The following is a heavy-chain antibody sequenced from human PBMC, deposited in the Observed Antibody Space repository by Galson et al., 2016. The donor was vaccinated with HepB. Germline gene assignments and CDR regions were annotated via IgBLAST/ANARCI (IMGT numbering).Heavy chain of an antibody. V-gene: IGHV3-66*02. J-gene: IGHJ2*01. D-gene: IGHD3-16*02. CDR3: AREQGYLTNCFFDR. Sequence: SLRLSCAASGFVVSTKYMSRARQAPGKGLEWVSVIYSDGSAYYADSVKGRFTTSRDISKNMVDLQMNNLRAEDTAVYYCAREQGYLTNCFFDRWAVAPWSLSPQ. CDR2: IYSDGSA. CDR1: GFVVSTKY.